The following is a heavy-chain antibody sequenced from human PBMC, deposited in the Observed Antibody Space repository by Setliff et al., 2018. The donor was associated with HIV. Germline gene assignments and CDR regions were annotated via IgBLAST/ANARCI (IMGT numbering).Heavy chain of an antibody. Sequence: SVKVSCKVSGDTFNNYGLNWVRQAPGQGLEWMGGIIPIFKSADYAQKFQGRVTITTDESTSTAYMDLSSLKSEDTAIYYCATQRDIVMVPGQGGFDIWAQGTMVTVSS. CDR3: ATQRDIVMVPGQGGFDI. D-gene: IGHD2-2*01. J-gene: IGHJ3*02. V-gene: IGHV1-69*05. CDR2: IIPIFKSA. CDR1: GDTFNNYG.